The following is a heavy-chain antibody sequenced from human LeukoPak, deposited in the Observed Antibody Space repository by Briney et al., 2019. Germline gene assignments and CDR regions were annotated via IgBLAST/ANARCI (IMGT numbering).Heavy chain of an antibody. D-gene: IGHD4-17*01. V-gene: IGHV3-30*04. Sequence: GGSLRLSCAASGFTFSSYAMHWVRQAPGKGLEWVAAISYDGSNKYYADSVKGRFTISRDNSKNTLYLQMNSLRAEDTAVYYCTRDGIYYGDYYYYYMDVWGKGTTVTVSS. J-gene: IGHJ6*03. CDR1: GFTFSSYA. CDR3: TRDGIYYGDYYYYYMDV. CDR2: ISYDGSNK.